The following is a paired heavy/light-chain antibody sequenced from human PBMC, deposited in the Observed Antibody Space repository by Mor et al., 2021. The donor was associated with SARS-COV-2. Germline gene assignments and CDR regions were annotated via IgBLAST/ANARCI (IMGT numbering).Light chain of an antibody. CDR2: GVS. CDR3: CSYTTTATLT. Sequence: QSALTQPASVSGSPGQSITISCTGTSSDIGFSNYVSWYQQSPGKVPRLIIYGVSDRPSGVSDRFSGSKSGNTASLTISGLQPEDEAHYYCCSYTTTATLTFGTGTMVTVL. J-gene: IGLJ1*01. CDR1: SSDIGFSNY. V-gene: IGLV2-14*03.
Heavy chain of an antibody. D-gene: IGHD6-19*01. V-gene: IGHV1-18*01. CDR2: ISANSGST. J-gene: IGHJ1*01. CDR3: ARDHAVAPEYLQH. Sequence: QVQLVQSGAEVKKPGASVKVSCKISGYKFVNYGISWVRQAPGQGLEWVGWISANSGSTNSAEKFQGRVSMTTDTSTTADTITYIAHLELRNLRLDDTAMYYCARDHAVAPEYLQHWGLGTFLIVSS. CDR1: GYKFVNYG.